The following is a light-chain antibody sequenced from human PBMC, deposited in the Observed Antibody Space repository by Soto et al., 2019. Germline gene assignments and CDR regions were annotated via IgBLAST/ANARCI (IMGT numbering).Light chain of an antibody. CDR2: AAS. Sequence: EVVLTQSPGTLPLSPGERATLSCRASQSVSSSFLTWYQQKPGQAPRLLIYAASNRATGIPDRFSGSGSGTDFTLTISRLEPEDFAVYYCQQYGDSRTRTFGGGTKVDIK. V-gene: IGKV3-20*01. J-gene: IGKJ4*01. CDR1: QSVSSSF. CDR3: QQYGDSRTRT.